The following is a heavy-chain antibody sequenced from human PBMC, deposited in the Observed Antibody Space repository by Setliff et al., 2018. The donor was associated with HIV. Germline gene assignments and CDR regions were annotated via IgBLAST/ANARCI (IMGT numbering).Heavy chain of an antibody. D-gene: IGHD1-26*01. V-gene: IGHV4-34*01. CDR2: INHSGST. J-gene: IGHJ6*03. Sequence: SETLSLTCAVYGGSFSGYYWSWIRQPPGKGLEWIGEINHSGSTNYNPSLKSRVTISVDTSKNQFSLKLSSVTAADTAVYYCARGRGYSGYHYYYYMDVWGKGTTVTVSS. CDR1: GGSFSGYY. CDR3: ARGRGYSGYHYYYYMDV.